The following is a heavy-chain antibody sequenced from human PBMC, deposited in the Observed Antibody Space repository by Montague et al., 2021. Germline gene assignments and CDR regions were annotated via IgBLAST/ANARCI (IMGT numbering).Heavy chain of an antibody. J-gene: IGHJ3*02. D-gene: IGHD3-22*01. CDR2: VSYDGTNK. Sequence: SLRLSCAASGFTFSSYAMHWVRQAPGKGPEWVAVVSYDGTNKYYADSVKGRFTISRDNSKNTLYLQMNSLRAEDTAVYYCARGGFRITMIVMLSDALDIGGKGKMATVFS. V-gene: IGHV3-30*04. CDR1: GFTFSSYA. CDR3: ARGGFRITMIVMLSDALDI.